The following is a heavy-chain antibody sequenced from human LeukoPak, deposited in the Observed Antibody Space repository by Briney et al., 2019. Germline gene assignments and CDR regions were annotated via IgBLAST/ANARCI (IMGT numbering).Heavy chain of an antibody. CDR3: AKFAGGRYYYYYYMDV. CDR2: TSYDGSNK. Sequence: SGGSLRLSCAASGFTFSSYAMHWVRQAPGKGLEWVAVTSYDGSNKYYADSVKGRFTISRDNSKNTLYLQMNSLRAEDTAVYYCAKFAGGRYYYYYYMDVWGKGTTVTVSS. CDR1: GFTFSSYA. J-gene: IGHJ6*03. V-gene: IGHV3-30*18.